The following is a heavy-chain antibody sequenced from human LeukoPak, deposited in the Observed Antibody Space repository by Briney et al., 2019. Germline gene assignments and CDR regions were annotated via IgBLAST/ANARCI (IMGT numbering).Heavy chain of an antibody. J-gene: IGHJ6*03. CDR3: ARDRNGGSGSAYYYYYMDV. D-gene: IGHD3-10*01. CDR2: IYYSGST. Sequence: SETLSLTCTVSGGSISSSSYYWGWIRQPPGKGLECIGNIYYSGSTNYNPSLKSRVTISVDTSKNQFSLKLSSVTAADTAVYYCARDRNGGSGSAYYYYYMDVWGKGTTVTISS. CDR1: GGSISSSSYY. V-gene: IGHV4-39*07.